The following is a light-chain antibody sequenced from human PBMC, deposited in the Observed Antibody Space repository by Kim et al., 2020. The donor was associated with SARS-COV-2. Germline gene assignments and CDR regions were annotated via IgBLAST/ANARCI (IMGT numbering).Light chain of an antibody. J-gene: IGLJ2*01. CDR3: QSFDNNNQGV. CDR1: SSSVASSV. Sequence: NTVTMSCTRSSSSVASSVVQWYKQRPGSAPTTVIFADKRRPSGVTDRFSGSFDTSSNSASLTISGLKTEDEADYYCQSFDNNNQGVFGGGTQLTVL. CDR2: ADK. V-gene: IGLV6-57*03.